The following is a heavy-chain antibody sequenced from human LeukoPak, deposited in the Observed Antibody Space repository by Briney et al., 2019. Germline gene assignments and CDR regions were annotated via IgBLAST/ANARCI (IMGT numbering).Heavy chain of an antibody. V-gene: IGHV4-61*02. D-gene: IGHD6-19*01. Sequence: PSETLSLTCTVSGGSISSSSYYWGWIRQPAGKGLEWIGRIYTSGSTNYNPSLKSRVTISVDTSKNQFSLKLSSVTAADTAVYYCARDLSIAVHAFDIWGQGTMVTVSS. CDR1: GGSISSSSYY. CDR2: IYTSGST. J-gene: IGHJ3*02. CDR3: ARDLSIAVHAFDI.